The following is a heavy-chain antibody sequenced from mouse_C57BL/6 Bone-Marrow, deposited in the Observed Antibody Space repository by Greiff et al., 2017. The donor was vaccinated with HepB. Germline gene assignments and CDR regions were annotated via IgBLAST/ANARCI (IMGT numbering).Heavy chain of an antibody. CDR3: ARDVNYGSSFYFDY. V-gene: IGHV5-16*01. J-gene: IGHJ2*01. Sequence: EVKLVESEGGLVQPGSSMKLSCTASGFTFSDYYMAWVRQVPEKGLEWVANINYDGSSTYYLDSLKSRFIISRDNAKNILYLQMSSLKSEDTATYYCARDVNYGSSFYFDYWGQGTTLTVSS. D-gene: IGHD1-1*01. CDR1: GFTFSDYY. CDR2: INYDGSST.